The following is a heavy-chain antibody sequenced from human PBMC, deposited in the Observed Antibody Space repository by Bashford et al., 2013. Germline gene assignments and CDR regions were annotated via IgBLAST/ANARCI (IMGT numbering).Heavy chain of an antibody. CDR3: AAGRVGPSLNGPLHV. V-gene: IGHV1-69*10. D-gene: IGHD1-26*01. CDR1: GGTFSSYA. Sequence: VASVKVSCKASGGTFSSYAISWVRQAPGQGLEWMGGIIPILGIANYAQKFQGRVTITADKSTSTAYMELSSLRSEDTAVYYCAAGRVGPSLNGPLHVWGQGTMVTVSS. J-gene: IGHJ3*01. CDR2: IIPILGIA.